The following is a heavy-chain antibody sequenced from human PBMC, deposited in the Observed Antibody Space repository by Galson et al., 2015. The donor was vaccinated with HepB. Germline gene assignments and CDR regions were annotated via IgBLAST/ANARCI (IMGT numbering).Heavy chain of an antibody. V-gene: IGHV1-69*13. CDR3: ARWNVVVVPAAPPTPAPVDY. D-gene: IGHD2-2*01. CDR2: IIPIFGTA. Sequence: SVKVSCKASGGTFSSYAISWVRQAPGQGLEWMGGIIPIFGTANYAQKFQGRVTITADESTSTAYMELSSLRSEDTAVYYCARWNVVVVPAAPPTPAPVDYWGQGTLVTVSS. J-gene: IGHJ4*02. CDR1: GGTFSSYA.